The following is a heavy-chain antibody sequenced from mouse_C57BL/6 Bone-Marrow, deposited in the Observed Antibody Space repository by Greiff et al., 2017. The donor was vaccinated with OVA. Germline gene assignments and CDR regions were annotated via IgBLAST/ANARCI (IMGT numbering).Heavy chain of an antibody. D-gene: IGHD2-2*01. J-gene: IGHJ3*01. CDR3: ARGGYPFAY. CDR1: CYSFTCYY. Sequence: ELQLQQSGPELVKPGASVKISCKASCYSFTCYYMNWVKQSPEKSLEWIGEINPSTGGTTYNQKFKAKATLTVDKSSSTAYMQLKSLTSEDSAVYYCARGGYPFAYWGQGTLVTVSA. CDR2: INPSTGGT. V-gene: IGHV1-42*01.